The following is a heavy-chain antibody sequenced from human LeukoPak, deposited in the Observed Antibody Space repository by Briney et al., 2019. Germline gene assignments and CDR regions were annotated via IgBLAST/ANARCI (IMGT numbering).Heavy chain of an antibody. D-gene: IGHD5-12*01. CDR2: MNPNSGNT. J-gene: IGHJ6*03. CDR1: GYTFTSYD. V-gene: IGHV1-8*02. CDR3: ARATSVSPVATTDMYYFYYYLDV. Sequence: ASVKVSCKASGYTFTSYDINWVRQATGQGLEWMGWMNPNSGNTAYAQKFQGRVTFSRNTSISTAYMEVSSLTSDDTALYYCARATSVSPVATTDMYYFYYYLDVWGKGTTVTVSS.